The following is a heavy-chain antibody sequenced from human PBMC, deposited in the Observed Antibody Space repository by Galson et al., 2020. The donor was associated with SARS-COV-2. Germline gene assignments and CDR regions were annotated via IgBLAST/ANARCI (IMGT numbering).Heavy chain of an antibody. V-gene: IGHV3-30*04. CDR3: ARARGGNYYYGMDV. CDR1: GFTFSSYA. J-gene: IGHJ6*02. Sequence: GGSLRLSCAASGFTFSSYAMHWVRQAPGKGLEWVAVISYDGSNQYYADSVKGRFTISRDNSKNTLYLQMNSLRAEDTAVYYCARARGGNYYYGMDVWGQGTTVTVSS. CDR2: ISYDGSNQ. D-gene: IGHD3-16*01.